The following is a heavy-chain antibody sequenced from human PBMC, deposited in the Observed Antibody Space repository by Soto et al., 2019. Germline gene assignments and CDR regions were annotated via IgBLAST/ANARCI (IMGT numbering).Heavy chain of an antibody. J-gene: IGHJ4*02. CDR1: GGTFSSYA. Sequence: QVQLVQSGAEVKKPGSSVKVSCKASGGTFSSYAISWVRQAPGQGLEWMGGIIPIFGTANYAQKFQGRVTINADDSTSTAYMELSSLRSEDTAVYYCARGPWSSAAGKHSLDYWGQGTLVTVSS. V-gene: IGHV1-69*12. D-gene: IGHD6-13*01. CDR2: IIPIFGTA. CDR3: ARGPWSSAAGKHSLDY.